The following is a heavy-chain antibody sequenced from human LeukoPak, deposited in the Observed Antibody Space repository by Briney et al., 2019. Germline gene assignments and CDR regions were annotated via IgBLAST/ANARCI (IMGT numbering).Heavy chain of an antibody. J-gene: IGHJ6*02. Sequence: ASVKVSCKASGGTFSSYAISWVRQAPGQGLEWMGGIIPIFGTANYAQKFQGRVTITADESTSTAYMELSSLRSEDTAVYYYARAPRGSYYYYGMDVWGQGTTVTVSS. CDR3: ARAPRGSYYYYGMDV. CDR2: IIPIFGTA. D-gene: IGHD1-26*01. CDR1: GGTFSSYA. V-gene: IGHV1-69*13.